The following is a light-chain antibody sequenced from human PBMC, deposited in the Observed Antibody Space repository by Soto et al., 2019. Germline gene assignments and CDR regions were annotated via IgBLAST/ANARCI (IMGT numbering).Light chain of an antibody. CDR1: RSDVGGYNY. J-gene: IGLJ1*01. CDR2: DVS. Sequence: QSALTQPRSVSGSPGQSVTISCTGTRSDVGGYNYVSWYQQHPGKAPKLMIYDVSERPSGVPDRFSGSKSGNTASLTISGLQAEDEADYYCCSYAGSFYVFGTGTKLTVL. CDR3: CSYAGSFYV. V-gene: IGLV2-11*01.